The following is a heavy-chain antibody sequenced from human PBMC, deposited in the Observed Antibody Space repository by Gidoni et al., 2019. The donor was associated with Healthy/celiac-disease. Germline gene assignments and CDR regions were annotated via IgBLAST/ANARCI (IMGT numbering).Heavy chain of an antibody. CDR3: ASSTAMIGRDYPPELGY. CDR1: GFTFSSYG. Sequence: QVQLVESGGGVVQPGRSLRLSCAASGFTFSSYGMHWVRQAPGKGLEWVAVIWYDGSNKYYADSVKGRFTISRDNSKNTLYLQMNSLRAEDTAVYYCASSTAMIGRDYPPELGYWGQGTLVTVSS. D-gene: IGHD3-22*01. CDR2: IWYDGSNK. J-gene: IGHJ4*02. V-gene: IGHV3-33*01.